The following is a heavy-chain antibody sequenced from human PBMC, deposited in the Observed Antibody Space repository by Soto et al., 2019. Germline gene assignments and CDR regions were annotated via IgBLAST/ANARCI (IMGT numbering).Heavy chain of an antibody. CDR3: ARSPYSGLFDY. J-gene: IGHJ4*02. V-gene: IGHV4-59*01. D-gene: IGHD3-10*01. CDR1: GGSISSYY. Sequence: SETLSLTCTVSGGSISSYYWSWIRQPPGKGLEWIGYIYYSGSTNYNPSLKSRVTISVDTSKNQFSLKLSSVTAADTAVYYCARSPYSGLFDYWGQGTLVTVS. CDR2: IYYSGST.